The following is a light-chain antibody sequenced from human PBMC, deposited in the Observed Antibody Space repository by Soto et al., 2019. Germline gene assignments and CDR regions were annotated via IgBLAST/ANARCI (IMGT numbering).Light chain of an antibody. V-gene: IGKV3-20*01. J-gene: IGKJ1*01. CDR2: GTS. CDR3: QQYGSSSWT. CDR1: QSGSSSY. Sequence: EVALTQSPGTLSLSPGERATLSCRASQSGSSSYLAWYQQKPAQAPRLLIYGTSSRATGIPDRFSGSAAWTDFNLNISRLEREYFAVYYCQQYGSSSWTFGQRTKVDIK.